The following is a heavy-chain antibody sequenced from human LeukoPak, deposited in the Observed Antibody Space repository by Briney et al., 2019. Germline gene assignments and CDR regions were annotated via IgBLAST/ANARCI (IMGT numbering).Heavy chain of an antibody. V-gene: IGHV4-34*01. CDR3: ARVRVRARPVTWFDP. Sequence: SETLSLTCAVYGGSFSGYYWSWIRQPPGKGLEWIGEINHSGSTNYNPSLKSRATISVDTSKNQFSLKLSSVTAADTAVYYCARVRVRARPVTWFDPWGQGTLVTVSS. D-gene: IGHD3-10*01. J-gene: IGHJ5*02. CDR2: INHSGST. CDR1: GGSFSGYY.